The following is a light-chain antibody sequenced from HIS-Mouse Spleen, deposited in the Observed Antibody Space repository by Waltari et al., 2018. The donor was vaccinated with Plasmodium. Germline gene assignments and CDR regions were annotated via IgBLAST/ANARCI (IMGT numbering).Light chain of an antibody. Sequence: EIVLTQSPGTLSLSPGERATFSCSASQSVSSSYLAWYQQKPGQAPRLLIYGASSRPTGIPDRFSGSGSGTDFTLTISRLEPEDFAVYYCQQYGSSLYTFGQGTKLEIK. CDR1: QSVSSSY. CDR2: GAS. V-gene: IGKV3-20*01. CDR3: QQYGSSLYT. J-gene: IGKJ2*01.